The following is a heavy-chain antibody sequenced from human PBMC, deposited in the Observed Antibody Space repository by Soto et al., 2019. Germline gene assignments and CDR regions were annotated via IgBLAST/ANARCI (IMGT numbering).Heavy chain of an antibody. Sequence: SETLSLACAVYGGSFSGYYWSWIRQPPGKGLKWIGEINHSGSTNYNPSLKSRVTISVDTSKYQFSLKLSSVTAADTAVYYCARGGGYCSSTSCYVDYYYYMDVWGKGTTVTVSS. CDR1: GGSFSGYY. D-gene: IGHD2-2*01. V-gene: IGHV4-34*01. CDR2: INHSGST. J-gene: IGHJ6*03. CDR3: ARGGGYCSSTSCYVDYYYYMDV.